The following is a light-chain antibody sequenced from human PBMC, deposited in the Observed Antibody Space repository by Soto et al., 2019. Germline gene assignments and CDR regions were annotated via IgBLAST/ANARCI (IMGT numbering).Light chain of an antibody. CDR3: QQIYSAPLT. CDR1: QSISSY. Sequence: DIQMTQSPSSLSASVGDRVTIPCRASQSISSYLNWYQQKPGKAPKLLIYAASSLQSGVPSRFSGSGSETEFTLSISSLQPEDFATYFCQQIYSAPLTFGGGTKVDIK. J-gene: IGKJ4*01. V-gene: IGKV1-39*01. CDR2: AAS.